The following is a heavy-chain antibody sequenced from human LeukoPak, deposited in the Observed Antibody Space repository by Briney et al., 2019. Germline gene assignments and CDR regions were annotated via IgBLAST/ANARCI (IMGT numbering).Heavy chain of an antibody. CDR1: GFTFSTSW. Sequence: GGSLRLSCATSGFTFSTSWMHWVRQAPGKGLVWVSRINTDGNTRDYADSVKGRFTISRDNSKNTLYLQMNSLRAEDTAVYYCANLQRDDSSGYYYSYWGQGTLVTVSS. CDR2: INTDGNTR. J-gene: IGHJ4*02. D-gene: IGHD3-22*01. CDR3: ANLQRDDSSGYYYSY. V-gene: IGHV3-74*01.